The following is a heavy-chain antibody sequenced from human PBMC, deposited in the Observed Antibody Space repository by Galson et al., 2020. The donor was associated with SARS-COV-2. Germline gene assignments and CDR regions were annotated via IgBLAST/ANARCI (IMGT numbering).Heavy chain of an antibody. J-gene: IGHJ3*02. V-gene: IGHV3-30*01. CDR3: ARSRGGSYSDAFDI. CDR1: GFTFSSYA. CDR2: ISYDGSNK. D-gene: IGHD1-26*01. Sequence: PGGSLRLSCAAPGFTFSSYAMHWVRQAPGKGLEWVAVISYDGSNKYYADSVKGRFTISRDNSKNTLYLQMNSLRAEDTAVYYCARSRGGSYSDAFDIWGQGTMVTVSS.